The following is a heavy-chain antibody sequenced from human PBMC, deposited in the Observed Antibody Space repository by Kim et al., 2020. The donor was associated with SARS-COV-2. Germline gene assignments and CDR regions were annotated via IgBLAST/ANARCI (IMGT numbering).Heavy chain of an antibody. V-gene: IGHV1-69*13. D-gene: IGHD2-15*01. J-gene: IGHJ5*02. CDR2: IIPIFGTA. Sequence: SVKVSCKASGGTFSSYAISWVRQAPGQGLEWMGGIIPIFGTANYAQKFQGRVTITADESTSTAYMELSSLRSEDTAVYYCAREVPMALPSNWFDPWGQGTLVTVSS. CDR3: AREVPMALPSNWFDP. CDR1: GGTFSSYA.